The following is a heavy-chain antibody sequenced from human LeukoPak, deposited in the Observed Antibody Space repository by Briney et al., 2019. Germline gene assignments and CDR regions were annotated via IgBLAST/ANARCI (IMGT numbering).Heavy chain of an antibody. J-gene: IGHJ4*02. CDR3: ARGGGYGDY. CDR2: INHSGST. CDR1: GGSFSGYY. Sequence: SETLSLTCAVYGGSFSGYYWSWIRQPPGKGLEWIGEINHSGSTNYNPSLKSRVTISVDTSKNQFSLKLSSMTAADTAVYYCARGGGYGDYWGQGTLVTVSS. V-gene: IGHV4-34*01. D-gene: IGHD5-12*01.